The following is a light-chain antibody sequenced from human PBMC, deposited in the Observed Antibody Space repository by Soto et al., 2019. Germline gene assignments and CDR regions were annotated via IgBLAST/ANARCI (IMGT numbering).Light chain of an antibody. J-gene: IGKJ2*01. V-gene: IGKV3-11*01. CDR2: DAS. CDR1: QSVSRY. CDR3: QQRSNWPPMYT. Sequence: IVLTQSPATLSLSPGERATLSCRASQSVSRYLAWYQQKPGQAPRLLIYDASNRATGLPARFSGSGSGTDFTLTISSLEPEDFAVYYCQQRSNWPPMYTFGQGTKLEIK.